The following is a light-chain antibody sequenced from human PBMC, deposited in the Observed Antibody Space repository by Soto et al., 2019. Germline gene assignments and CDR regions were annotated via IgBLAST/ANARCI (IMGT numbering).Light chain of an antibody. J-gene: IGKJ2*01. Sequence: EIVMTQSPATLSVSPGERATLSCRASQSVSTNLAWYQQKPGQAPRLLIYGASTRATGIPARFSGSGSGTEFTLTISSLQSEDFAVYYCQQSHSTPHTFGQGTRLDIK. CDR2: GAS. V-gene: IGKV3-15*01. CDR3: QQSHSTPHT. CDR1: QSVSTN.